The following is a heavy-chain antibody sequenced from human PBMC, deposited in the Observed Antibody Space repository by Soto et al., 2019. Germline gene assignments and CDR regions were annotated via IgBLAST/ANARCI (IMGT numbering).Heavy chain of an antibody. Sequence: SETLSLTCTVSGDSISGYYWSWIRQAPGKGLEWIGYTYYTGRTDYNPSLKSRVTMSVDTSKNQFSLKLSSVTAADTAVYYCARERELWFGELLGSYGMDVWGQGTTVTVSS. J-gene: IGHJ6*02. CDR1: GDSISGYY. D-gene: IGHD3-10*01. CDR2: TYYTGRT. V-gene: IGHV4-59*12. CDR3: ARERELWFGELLGSYGMDV.